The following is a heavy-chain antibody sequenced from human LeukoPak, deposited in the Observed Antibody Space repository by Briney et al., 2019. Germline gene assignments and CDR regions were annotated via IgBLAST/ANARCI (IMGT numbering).Heavy chain of an antibody. J-gene: IGHJ3*02. D-gene: IGHD6-19*01. CDR3: TTAIAVAGFDAFDI. CDR2: IKSKTDGGTT. CDR1: GFTFSNAW. V-gene: IGHV3-15*01. Sequence: PGGSLRLSCAASGFTFSNAWMSWVRQAPGKGLEWVGRIKSKTDGGTTDYAAPVKGRFTISRDDSKNTLYLQMNSLKTEDTAVYYCTTAIAVAGFDAFDIWGQGTMVTVSS.